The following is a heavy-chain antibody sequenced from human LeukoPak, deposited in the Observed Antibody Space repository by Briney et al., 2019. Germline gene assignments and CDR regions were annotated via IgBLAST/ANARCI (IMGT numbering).Heavy chain of an antibody. J-gene: IGHJ4*02. CDR1: GGSISSSNW. V-gene: IGHV4-4*02. D-gene: IGHD4-17*01. CDR2: IYHSGST. CDR3: ARQVRRSTVRHFDY. Sequence: PSGTLSLTCAVSGGSISSSNWWSWVRQPPGKGLEWIGEIYHSGSTNYNPSLKSRVTISVDTSKNQFSLKLSSVTAADTAVYYCARQVRRSTVRHFDYWGQGTLVTVSS.